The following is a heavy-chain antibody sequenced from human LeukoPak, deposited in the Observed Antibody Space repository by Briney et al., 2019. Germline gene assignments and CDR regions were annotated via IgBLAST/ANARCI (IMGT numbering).Heavy chain of an antibody. CDR2: ISEDGSNK. Sequence: HAGGSLRLSCAASGLTFRNYWMSWIRQAPGKVLEWAAHISEDGSNKYYVDSVKGRFTISRDNAKNSLYLQMNSLRVEDTAVYYCVSWSGKYYVTSEIPANSWGQGTLVTVSS. J-gene: IGHJ4*02. CDR3: VSWSGKYYVTSEIPANS. CDR1: GLTFRNYW. V-gene: IGHV3-7*01. D-gene: IGHD3-10*02.